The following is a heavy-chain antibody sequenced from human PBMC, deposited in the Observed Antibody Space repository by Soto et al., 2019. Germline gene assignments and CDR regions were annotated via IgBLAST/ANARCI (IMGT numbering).Heavy chain of an antibody. CDR1: GFIFSSNW. CDR2: IKPDGSEK. CDR3: ARDQDAYCTGANCYRFDP. D-gene: IGHD2-8*02. Sequence: PGGSLRLSCAASGFIFSSNWMSWVRQAPGKGLEWVANIKPDGSEKYYVDSVKGRFTVSRDNAKNSLYLQMNSLRAEDTAVYFCARDQDAYCTGANCYRFDPWGQGTLVTVSS. J-gene: IGHJ5*02. V-gene: IGHV3-7*01.